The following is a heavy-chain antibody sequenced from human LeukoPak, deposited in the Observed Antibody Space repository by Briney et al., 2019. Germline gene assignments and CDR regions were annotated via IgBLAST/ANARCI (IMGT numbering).Heavy chain of an antibody. D-gene: IGHD2-15*01. CDR3: ARGGLLPFDY. V-gene: IGHV3-64*01. Sequence: GGSLRPSCAASGFTFSSYAMHWVRQAPGKGLEYVSAISSNGGSTYYANSVKGRFTISRDNSKNTLYLQMGSLRAEDMAVYYCARGGLLPFDYWGQGTLVTVSS. J-gene: IGHJ4*02. CDR1: GFTFSSYA. CDR2: ISSNGGST.